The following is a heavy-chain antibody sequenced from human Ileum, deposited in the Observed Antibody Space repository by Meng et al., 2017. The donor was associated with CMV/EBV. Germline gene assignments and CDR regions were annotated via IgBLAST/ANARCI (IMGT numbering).Heavy chain of an antibody. Sequence: QVLIHAPGPGLFKPQETLSHTCTVSGGSISGSYWSWIRQPAGKGLEWIGRFYNTESVDYNPSLRSRVSMSIDTSKNQFSLKLTSVTAADTAIYYCAKDRSNSWTADWFDPWGQGTLVTVSS. CDR3: AKDRSNSWTADWFDP. CDR2: FYNTESV. J-gene: IGHJ5*02. V-gene: IGHV4-4*07. CDR1: GGSISGSY. D-gene: IGHD3/OR15-3a*01.